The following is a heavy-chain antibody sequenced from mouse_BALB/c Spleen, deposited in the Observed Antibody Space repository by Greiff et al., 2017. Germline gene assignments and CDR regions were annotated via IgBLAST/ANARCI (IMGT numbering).Heavy chain of an antibody. CDR3: TREDGNYFDY. CDR1: GFTFSSFG. CDR2: ISSGGSYT. V-gene: IGHV5-6-4*01. Sequence: EVHLVESGGGLVQPGGSRKLSCAASGFTFSSFGMHWVRQTPEKRLEWVATISSGGSYTYYPDSVKGRFTISRDNAKNTLYLQMSSLKSEDTAMYYCTREDGNYFDYWGQGTTLTVSS. D-gene: IGHD2-1*01. J-gene: IGHJ2*01.